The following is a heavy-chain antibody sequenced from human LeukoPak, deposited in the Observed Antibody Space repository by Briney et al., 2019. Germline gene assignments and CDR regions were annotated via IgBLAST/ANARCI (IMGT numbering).Heavy chain of an antibody. Sequence: SETLSLTCTVSGGSISSSSYYWGWIRQPPGKGLEWIGSIYYSGSTYYNPSLKSRVTISVDTSKNQFSLKLSSVTAADTAVYYCARPYSSGWSHAFDIWGQGTMVTVSS. CDR1: GGSISSSSYY. J-gene: IGHJ3*02. V-gene: IGHV4-39*07. CDR3: ARPYSSGWSHAFDI. D-gene: IGHD6-19*01. CDR2: IYYSGST.